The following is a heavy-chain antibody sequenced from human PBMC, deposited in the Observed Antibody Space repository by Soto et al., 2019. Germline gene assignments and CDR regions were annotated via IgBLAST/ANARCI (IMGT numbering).Heavy chain of an antibody. CDR3: ARPYFGSGVRRSLAS. J-gene: IGHJ4*02. CDR2: INSDGSNT. D-gene: IGHD3-10*01. CDR1: GFTFSSSW. V-gene: IGHV3-74*01. Sequence: EVQLVESGGGLVQPGGSLRLSCAASGFTFSSSWMHWVRQAPGKGLLWVSHINSDGSNTDYAGSVKGRFIISRDNANNTLYPQMNTLTAEDTAVDCWARPYFGSGVRRSLASWGQGALVTVSS.